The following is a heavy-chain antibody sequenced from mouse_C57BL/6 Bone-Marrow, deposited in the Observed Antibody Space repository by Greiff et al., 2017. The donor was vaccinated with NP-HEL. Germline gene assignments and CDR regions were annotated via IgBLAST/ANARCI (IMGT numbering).Heavy chain of an antibody. CDR1: GYTFTSYD. V-gene: IGHV1-85*01. CDR3: ARCYGPPYWYFDV. Sequence: QVHVKQSGAELARPGASVKLSCKASGYTFTSYDINWVKQRPGQGLEWIGWIYPRDGSTKYNEKFKGKATLTVDTSSSTAYMELHSLTSEDSAVYFCARCYGPPYWYFDVWGTGTTVTVSS. J-gene: IGHJ1*03. CDR2: IYPRDGST. D-gene: IGHD1-1*01.